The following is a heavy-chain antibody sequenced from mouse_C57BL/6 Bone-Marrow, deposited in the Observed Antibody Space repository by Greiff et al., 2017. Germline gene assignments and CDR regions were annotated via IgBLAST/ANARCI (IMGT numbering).Heavy chain of an antibody. J-gene: IGHJ4*01. CDR3: AKNRGYYGSSYYAMDY. CDR1: GFSLTSYG. D-gene: IGHD1-1*01. V-gene: IGHV2-4*01. CDR2: IWSGGST. Sequence: VQLQQSGPGLVQPSQSLSITCTVSGFSLTSYGVHWVRQPPGKGLEWLGVIWSGGSTDYNAAFISRLSISKDNSKSQVFLKMNSLQADDTAIYXCAKNRGYYGSSYYAMDYWGQGTSVTVSS.